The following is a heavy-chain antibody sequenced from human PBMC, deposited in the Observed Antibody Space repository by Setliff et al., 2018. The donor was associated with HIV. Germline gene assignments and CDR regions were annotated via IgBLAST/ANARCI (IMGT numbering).Heavy chain of an antibody. CDR3: ARDDGGYNYAEAFDV. D-gene: IGHD3-16*01. Sequence: ASVKVSCKASGYTFTSYYLHWVRQAPGQGLEWMGMINPSGGSASYAQKFQGRLTMTRDTSRSTVYMELSSLRSDDTAVYYCARDDGGYNYAEAFDVWGQGTMVTVSS. CDR1: GYTFTSYY. J-gene: IGHJ3*01. CDR2: INPSGGSA. V-gene: IGHV1-46*01.